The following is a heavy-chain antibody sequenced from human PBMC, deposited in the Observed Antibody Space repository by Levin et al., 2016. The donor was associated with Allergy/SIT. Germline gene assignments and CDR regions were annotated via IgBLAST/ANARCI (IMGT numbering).Heavy chain of an antibody. CDR3: ARDGHRRYSSSSSYYYGMDV. V-gene: IGHV3-53*01. CDR1: GFTVSSNY. CDR2: IYSGGST. Sequence: LSLTCAASGFTVSSNYMSWVRQAPGKGLEWVSVIYSGGSTYYADSVKGRFTISRDNSKNTLYLQMNSLRAEDTAVYYCARDGHRRYSSSSSYYYGMDVWGQGTTVTVSS. J-gene: IGHJ6*02. D-gene: IGHD6-6*01.